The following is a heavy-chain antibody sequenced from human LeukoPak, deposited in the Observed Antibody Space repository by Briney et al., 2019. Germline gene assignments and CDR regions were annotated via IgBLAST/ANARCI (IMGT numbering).Heavy chain of an antibody. V-gene: IGHV3-7*01. CDR2: IKLDGSEK. J-gene: IGHJ4*02. Sequence: GGSLRLSCAASGFTFSTYWMTWVRQAPGKGLEWVANIKLDGSEKYYVDSVKGRFTISRDNARNSPFLQMNTLRAEDTAVYYCARGARPTSYWGQGTLVTVSS. CDR1: GFTFSTYW. CDR3: ARGARPTSY. D-gene: IGHD2-2*01.